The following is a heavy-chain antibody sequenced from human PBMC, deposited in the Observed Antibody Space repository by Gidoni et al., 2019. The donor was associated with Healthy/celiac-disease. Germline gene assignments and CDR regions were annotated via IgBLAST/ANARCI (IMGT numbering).Heavy chain of an antibody. CDR3: ARVYYDSSGYAQKDY. D-gene: IGHD3-22*01. CDR1: GGTVSSYT. J-gene: IGHJ4*02. V-gene: IGHV1-69*02. Sequence: QVQLVQSGAEVKKPGSSVKVSCKASGGTVSSYTISWVRQAPGQGLEWMGRIIPILGIANYAQKFQGRVTITADKSTSTAYMELSSLRSEDTAVYYCARVYYDSSGYAQKDYWGQGTLVTVSS. CDR2: IIPILGIA.